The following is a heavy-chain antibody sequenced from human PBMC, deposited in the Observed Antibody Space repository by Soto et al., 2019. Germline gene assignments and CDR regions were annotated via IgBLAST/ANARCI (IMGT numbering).Heavy chain of an antibody. Sequence: PGGSLRLSCAATGFTFKNYAMTWVRQASGKGLEWVSALSGNSGSTYYADSVKGRFTISRDNSKNTLYLQMNSLRAEDTAVYYCARDSGESGIHAFDIWGQGTMVTVSS. CDR2: LSGNSGST. CDR1: GFTFKNYA. D-gene: IGHD5-12*01. V-gene: IGHV3-23*01. J-gene: IGHJ3*02. CDR3: ARDSGESGIHAFDI.